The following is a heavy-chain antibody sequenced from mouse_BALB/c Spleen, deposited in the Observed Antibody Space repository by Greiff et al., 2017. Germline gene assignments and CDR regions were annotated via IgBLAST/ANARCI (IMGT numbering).Heavy chain of an antibody. CDR1: GYSITSDYA. Sequence: EVKLQESGPGLVKPSQSLSLTCTVTGYSITSDYAWNWIRQFPGNKLEWMGYISYSGSTSYNPSLKSRISITRDTSKNQFFLQLNSVTTEDTATYYCARRFYGNYRGAMDYWGQGTSVTVSS. CDR3: ARRFYGNYRGAMDY. D-gene: IGHD2-1*01. CDR2: ISYSGST. J-gene: IGHJ4*01. V-gene: IGHV3-2*02.